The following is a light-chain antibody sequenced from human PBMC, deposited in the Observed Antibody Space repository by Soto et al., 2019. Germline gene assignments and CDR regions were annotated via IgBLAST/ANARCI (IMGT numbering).Light chain of an antibody. CDR2: SAS. CDR1: QSVSSTY. J-gene: IGKJ2*01. V-gene: IGKV3-20*01. CDR3: QQYGSSPPYT. Sequence: ELVLTQSPGTLSVSPGERATLSCRASQSVSSTYFAWYQQKPGQAPRLLIHSASSRAARVPDRFSGGGSGTDFTLTISRLEPDDSAVYYCQQYGSSPPYTFGQGTKLEIK.